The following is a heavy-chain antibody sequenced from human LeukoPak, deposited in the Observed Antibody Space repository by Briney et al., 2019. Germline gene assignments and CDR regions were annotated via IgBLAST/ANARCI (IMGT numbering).Heavy chain of an antibody. J-gene: IGHJ4*02. CDR2: ISGDGSST. Sequence: GGSLRLSCAASGFTFDDYAMHWVRQAPGKGLEWASFISGDGSSTYFADSVKGRFTISRDNRKNSLYLQMNSLRIEDTALYYCAKDSGSYFFDYWGQGTLVTVSS. CDR3: AKDSGSYFFDY. V-gene: IGHV3-43*02. D-gene: IGHD1-26*01. CDR1: GFTFDDYA.